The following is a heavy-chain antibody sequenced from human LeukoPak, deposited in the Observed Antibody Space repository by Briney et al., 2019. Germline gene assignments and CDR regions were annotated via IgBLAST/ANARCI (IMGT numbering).Heavy chain of an antibody. CDR1: GFTFSSYW. CDR3: ARASGYCSGGSCFPPDY. CDR2: IQQDGGEI. V-gene: IGHV3-7*05. J-gene: IGHJ4*02. D-gene: IGHD2-15*01. Sequence: GGSLRLSCAASGFTFSSYWMTWVRQAPGKGLEWVANIQQDGGEIYSVDSVKGRFTISRDNAKSSLYLQMSSLRAEDTALYYCARASGYCSGGSCFPPDYWGQGTLVTVSS.